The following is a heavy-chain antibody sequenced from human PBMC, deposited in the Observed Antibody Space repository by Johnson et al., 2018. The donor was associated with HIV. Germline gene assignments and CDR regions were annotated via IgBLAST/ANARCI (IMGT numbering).Heavy chain of an antibody. CDR3: TTYSIIHAFDI. Sequence: QVQLVESGGGLVQPGRSLRLSCAASGFTFSSYGMHWVRQAPAKGLEWVAVISYDGSDKDYADSVKGRFTISRDSSKNTLYLQMNSLKTEDTAVYYCTTYSIIHAFDIWGQGTMVTVSS. D-gene: IGHD6-13*01. CDR1: GFTFSSYG. J-gene: IGHJ3*02. CDR2: ISYDGSDK. V-gene: IGHV3-30*04.